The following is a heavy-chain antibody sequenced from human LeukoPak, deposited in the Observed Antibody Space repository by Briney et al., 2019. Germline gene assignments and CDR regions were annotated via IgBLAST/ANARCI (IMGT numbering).Heavy chain of an antibody. CDR2: FDPEDGET. J-gene: IGHJ3*02. CDR1: GFTLTELS. CDR3: ATVRWDYYDSSGYYNRNAFDI. Sequence: ASVKVSCKVSGFTLTELSMHWVRQAPGKGLEWMGGFDPEDGETIYAQKFQGRVTMTEDTSTDTAYMELSSLRSEDTAVYYCATVRWDYYDSSGYYNRNAFDIWGQGTMVTVSS. D-gene: IGHD3-22*01. V-gene: IGHV1-24*01.